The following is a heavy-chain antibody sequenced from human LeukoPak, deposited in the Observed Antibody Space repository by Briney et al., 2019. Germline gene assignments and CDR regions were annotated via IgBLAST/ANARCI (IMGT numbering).Heavy chain of an antibody. J-gene: IGHJ4*02. CDR3: ARLSDRIAAHNDY. V-gene: IGHV1-2*06. Sequence: ASVKVSCKASGYTFTSYDINWARQAPGQGLEWMGRINPSNGGTNYTQRFQGRVTMTRDRSITTAYMELSRLRSDDTAVYYCARLSDRIAAHNDYWGQGTLITVSS. D-gene: IGHD6-6*01. CDR2: INPSNGGT. CDR1: GYTFTSYD.